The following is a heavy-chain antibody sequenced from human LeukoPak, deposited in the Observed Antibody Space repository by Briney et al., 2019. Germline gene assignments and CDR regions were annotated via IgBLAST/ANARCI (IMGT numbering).Heavy chain of an antibody. D-gene: IGHD3-16*01. V-gene: IGHV3-7*01. J-gene: IGHJ4*01. CDR3: ARQGDDY. Sequence: PGGSLRLSCAASGFTFSSYRMNWVRQAPGKGLECVANIKEDGSEKYYVDSVKGRFTISRDNAKNSLYLQMNSLRAEDTAVYYCARQGDDYWGHGTLVTVSS. CDR2: IKEDGSEK. CDR1: GFTFSSYR.